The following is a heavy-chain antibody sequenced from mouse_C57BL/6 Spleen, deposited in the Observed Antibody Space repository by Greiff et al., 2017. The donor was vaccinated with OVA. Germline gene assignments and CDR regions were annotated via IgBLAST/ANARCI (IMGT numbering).Heavy chain of an antibody. CDR2: ILPGSGST. V-gene: IGHV1-9*01. D-gene: IGHD2-5*01. Sequence: VQLQQSGAELMKPGASVKLSCKASGYTFTGYWIEWVKQRPGHGLEWIGEILPGSGSTNYTEKFKGKATFTADTSSNTAYLQLSSLTTEDSAIYYCSRWGSNYWYFDVWGTGTTVTVSS. J-gene: IGHJ1*03. CDR3: SRWGSNYWYFDV. CDR1: GYTFTGYW.